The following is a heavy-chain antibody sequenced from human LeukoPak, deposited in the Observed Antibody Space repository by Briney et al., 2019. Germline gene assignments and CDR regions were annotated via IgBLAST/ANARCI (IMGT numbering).Heavy chain of an antibody. CDR3: AKIYGYYVMAYYYGIDV. J-gene: IGHJ6*04. V-gene: IGHV3-30*18. Sequence: WRTLRLSCAVSGFTFSSCGLHWVRLAQGAGMERVAVISSDGTNNYYEDSGKGRFTISRDNSKNTLDLQMNSLRAEDTAVYYCAKIYGYYVMAYYYGIDVWGKGTTVTVSS. CDR1: GFTFSSCG. CDR2: ISSDGTNN. D-gene: IGHD4-17*01.